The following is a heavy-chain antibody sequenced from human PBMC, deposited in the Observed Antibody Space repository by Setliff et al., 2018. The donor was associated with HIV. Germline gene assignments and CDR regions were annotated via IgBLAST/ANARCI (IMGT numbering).Heavy chain of an antibody. J-gene: IGHJ4*02. D-gene: IGHD4-17*01. CDR2: INPSGGST. CDR3: ARSGREANLYGLYGVHYFDY. CDR1: GYTFTSFY. V-gene: IGHV1-46*01. Sequence: ASVKVSCKASGYTFTSFYMHWVRQAPGQGLEWMGIINPSGGSTSYAQKFQGRVTMTRDTSTSTVYMELSSLRSEDTAIYYCARSGREANLYGLYGVHYFDYWGQGTLVTISS.